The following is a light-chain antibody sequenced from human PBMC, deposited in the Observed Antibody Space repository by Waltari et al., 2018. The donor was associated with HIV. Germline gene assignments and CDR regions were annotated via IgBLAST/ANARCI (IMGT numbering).Light chain of an antibody. V-gene: IGLV2-14*01. CDR2: EVH. CDR1: TSDVGGYAY. Sequence: QSALIQPASVSGSPGQSITISCTGTTSDVGGYAYVSWYQQHPGKVPKLIIYEVHNRPSGVSKRFSGSKSGNTASLTITGLQAEDEADYYCQSYDSSLSGSVFGGGTKLTVL. CDR3: QSYDSSLSGSV. J-gene: IGLJ2*01.